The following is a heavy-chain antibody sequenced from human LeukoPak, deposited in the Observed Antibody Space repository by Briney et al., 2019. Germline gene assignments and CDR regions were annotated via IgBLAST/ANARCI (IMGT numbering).Heavy chain of an antibody. CDR3: ARAEQWDGYKYYFDS. CDR2: ISGSGGTT. CDR1: GFIFSRYG. J-gene: IGHJ4*02. Sequence: GGSLRLSCAASGFIFSRYGMSWVRQAPGKGLEWVSAISGSGGTTYYADSVKGRFTISRDNSKNTLYLQINSLRAEDTAVYYCARAEQWDGYKYYFDSWGQGTQVTVST. V-gene: IGHV3-23*01. D-gene: IGHD5-24*01.